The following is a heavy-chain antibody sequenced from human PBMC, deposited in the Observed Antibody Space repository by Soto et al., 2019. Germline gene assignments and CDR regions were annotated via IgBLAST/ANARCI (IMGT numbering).Heavy chain of an antibody. D-gene: IGHD7-27*01. CDR1: GYGFTTYG. CDR2: ISAHNGNT. Sequence: QVHLVQSGAEVKKPGASVKVSCKGSGYGFTTYGITWVRQAPGQGLEWMAWISAHNGNTNYAQKLQGRVTVTRDTSTSTAYMELRCLRYDDTAVDYGASVRSGDYWGQGAQVAVSS. V-gene: IGHV1-18*01. CDR3: ASVRSGDY. J-gene: IGHJ4*02.